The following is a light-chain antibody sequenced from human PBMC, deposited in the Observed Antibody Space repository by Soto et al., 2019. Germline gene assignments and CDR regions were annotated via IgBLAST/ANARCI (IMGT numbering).Light chain of an antibody. CDR1: QGIGNA. CDR2: AAS. V-gene: IGKV1-6*01. Sequence: AIPMTQSPSSLSASVGDRVTISCRASQGIGNALGWYQQKPGKAPKLLIYAASSLQSGVPSRFSGSGSGTDFTLTISSLQPEDFATYYCQQANSFPRTFGQGTKVDIK. J-gene: IGKJ1*01. CDR3: QQANSFPRT.